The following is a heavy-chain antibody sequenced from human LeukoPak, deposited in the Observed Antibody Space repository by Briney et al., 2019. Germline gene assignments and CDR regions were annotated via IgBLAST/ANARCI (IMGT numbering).Heavy chain of an antibody. V-gene: IGHV4-59*01. Sequence: PSETLSLTCTVSGGSTSTYYWSWIRQPPGKGLEWIGFIHYSGSTNYNPSLKSRVTMSVDTSKNQFSLKVSSVTAADTAVYYCARVRGYPPYYFDYWGQGTLVTVSS. CDR1: GGSTSTYY. CDR3: ARVRGYPPYYFDY. CDR2: IHYSGST. D-gene: IGHD3-3*01. J-gene: IGHJ4*02.